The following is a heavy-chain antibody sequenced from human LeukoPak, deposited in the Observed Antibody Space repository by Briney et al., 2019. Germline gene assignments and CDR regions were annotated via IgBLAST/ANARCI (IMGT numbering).Heavy chain of an antibody. J-gene: IGHJ4*02. Sequence: GGSLRLSCAASGFTFSSYSVNWVRQAPGKGLEWVSSISSSSSYIYYADSVKGRFTISRDNAKNSLYLQMNSLRAEDTAVYYCAREGAYCSGGSCYSALDYWGQGTLVTVSS. V-gene: IGHV3-21*01. CDR1: GFTFSSYS. CDR2: ISSSSSYI. D-gene: IGHD2-15*01. CDR3: AREGAYCSGGSCYSALDY.